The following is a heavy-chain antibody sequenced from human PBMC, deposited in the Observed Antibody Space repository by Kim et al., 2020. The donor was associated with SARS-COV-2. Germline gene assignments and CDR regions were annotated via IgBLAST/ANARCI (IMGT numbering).Heavy chain of an antibody. CDR3: ARHARLRTYYYGSGSYFDY. Sequence: SETLSLTCTVSGGSISSSSYYWGWIRQPPGKGLEWIGSIYYSGSTYYNPSLKSRVTISVDTSKNQFSLKLSSVTAADTAVYYCARHARLRTYYYGSGSYFDYWGQGTLVTVSS. D-gene: IGHD3-10*01. CDR1: GGSISSSSYY. J-gene: IGHJ4*02. V-gene: IGHV4-39*01. CDR2: IYYSGST.